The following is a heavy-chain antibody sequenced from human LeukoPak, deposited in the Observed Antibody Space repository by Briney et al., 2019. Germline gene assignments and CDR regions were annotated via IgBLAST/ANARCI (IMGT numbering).Heavy chain of an antibody. V-gene: IGHV1-18*01. CDR3: ARDLVVRGLRPNWFDP. Sequence: ASVKVSCKASGYTFTSYGIIWVRQAPGQGLEWMGWISAYNGNTNYAQTLQGRVTMTTDTSTSTAYMELRSLRSDDTAVYYCARDLVVRGLRPNWFDPWGQGTLVTVSS. J-gene: IGHJ5*02. CDR2: ISAYNGNT. CDR1: GYTFTSYG. D-gene: IGHD3-10*01.